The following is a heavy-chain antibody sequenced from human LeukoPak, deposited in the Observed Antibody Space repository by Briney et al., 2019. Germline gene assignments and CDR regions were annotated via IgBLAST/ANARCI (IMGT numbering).Heavy chain of an antibody. CDR2: INHSGST. V-gene: IGHV4-34*01. D-gene: IGHD6-13*01. Sequence: SETLSLTCAVYGGSFSGYYWSWIRQPPGKGLEWIGEINHSGSTNYNPSLKSRATISVDTSKNQFSLKLSSVTPADTAVYYCARGRQEYSSSWYVYYYYYMDVWGKGTTVTVSS. CDR3: ARGRQEYSSSWYVYYYYYMDV. J-gene: IGHJ6*03. CDR1: GGSFSGYY.